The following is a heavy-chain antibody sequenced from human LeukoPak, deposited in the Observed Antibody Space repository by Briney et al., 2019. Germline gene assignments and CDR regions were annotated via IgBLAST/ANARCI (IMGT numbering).Heavy chain of an antibody. D-gene: IGHD6-6*01. CDR3: AKDRLEFLWQLASSSSAFDI. CDR2: IRYDGSNK. J-gene: IGHJ3*02. V-gene: IGHV3-30*02. Sequence: GRSLRLSCAASGFTFSSYGMHWVRQAPGKGLEWVAFIRYDGSNKYYADSVKGRFTISRDNSKNTLYLQMNSLRAEDTAVYYCAKDRLEFLWQLASSSSAFDIWGQGTMVTVSS. CDR1: GFTFSSYG.